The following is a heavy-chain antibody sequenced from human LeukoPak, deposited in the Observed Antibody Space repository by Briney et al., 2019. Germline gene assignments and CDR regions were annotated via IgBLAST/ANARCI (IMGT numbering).Heavy chain of an antibody. Sequence: QPSETLSLTCSVSGGSISSKNDYWGWIRQPPGKGLEWIGSIYYIGSTHYTPSLKRRVTMSVDTSKNQFSLKLSSVTAADTALYFCARDDTYFYDSSGHGFDFWGQGTLVTVSS. J-gene: IGHJ4*02. D-gene: IGHD3-22*01. CDR1: GGSISSKNDY. CDR3: ARDDTYFYDSSGHGFDF. CDR2: IYYIGST. V-gene: IGHV4-39*07.